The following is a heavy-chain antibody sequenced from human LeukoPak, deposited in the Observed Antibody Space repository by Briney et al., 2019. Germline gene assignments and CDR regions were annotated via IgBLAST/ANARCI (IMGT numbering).Heavy chain of an antibody. J-gene: IGHJ4*02. Sequence: GGSLRLSCSASGFTFSDYSMHWVRQAPGKGLEYVSAISSNGGSTYYASSVKGRFTISRDNSKNTLYLQMGSLRTEDMAVYYWARVAARVSLDYWGQGTLVTVSS. CDR2: ISSNGGST. CDR1: GFTFSDYS. D-gene: IGHD2-15*01. CDR3: ARVAARVSLDY. V-gene: IGHV3-64*01.